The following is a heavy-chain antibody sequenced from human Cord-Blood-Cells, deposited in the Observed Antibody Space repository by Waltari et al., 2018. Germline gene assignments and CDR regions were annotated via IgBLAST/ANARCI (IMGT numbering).Heavy chain of an antibody. V-gene: IGHV1-2*06. CDR2: INPNSGGT. Sequence: QVQLVQSGAEVKKPGASVKVPCKASGYTFTGYYMHWVRQAPGQGLEWMGRINPNSGGTNYAQKFQGRVTMTRDTSISTAYMELSRLRSDDTAVYYCARETGGVTIFGVVDYWGQGTLVTVSS. J-gene: IGHJ4*02. D-gene: IGHD3-3*01. CDR1: GYTFTGYY. CDR3: ARETGGVTIFGVVDY.